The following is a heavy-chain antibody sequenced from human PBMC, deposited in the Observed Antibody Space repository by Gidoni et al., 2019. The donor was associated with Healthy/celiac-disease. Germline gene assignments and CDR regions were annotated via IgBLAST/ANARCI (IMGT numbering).Heavy chain of an antibody. D-gene: IGHD1-26*01. J-gene: IGHJ4*02. V-gene: IGHV1-8*01. Sequence: QVQLVQSGAEVKKPGASVKVSCKASGYTFTSYDINWVRQDTGQGLEWMGWMNPNSGNTGYETKFQGRVTMTRNTSISTAYMELSSLRSEETAVYYCARGEWELLLDYWGQGTLVTVSS. CDR1: GYTFTSYD. CDR2: MNPNSGNT. CDR3: ARGEWELLLDY.